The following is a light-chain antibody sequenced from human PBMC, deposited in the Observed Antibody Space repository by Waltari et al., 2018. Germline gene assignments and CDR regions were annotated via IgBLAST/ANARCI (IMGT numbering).Light chain of an antibody. V-gene: IGLV2-14*03. CDR2: DVT. CDR3: SSYTTSISYV. CDR1: DIGVYNH. J-gene: IGLJ1*01. Sequence: DIGVYNHVSWYQQHPGKAPKLMIYDVTNRPSGVSDRFSGSKSDYTASLTISGLQAEDEADYYCSSYTTSISYVFGTGTRVTVL.